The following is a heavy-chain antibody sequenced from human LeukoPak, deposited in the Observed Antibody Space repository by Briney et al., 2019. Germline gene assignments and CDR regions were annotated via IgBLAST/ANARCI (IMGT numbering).Heavy chain of an antibody. CDR3: ARDSTNYYDSSGPGY. J-gene: IGHJ4*02. V-gene: IGHV3-74*01. CDR1: GFTFSSYW. Sequence: GGSLRLSCAASGFTFSSYWMHWVRHAPGKGLVWVSRINSDGSSTSYADSVKGRFTISRDNAKNTLYLQMNSLRAEDTAVYYCARDSTNYYDSSGPGYWGQGTLVTVSS. D-gene: IGHD3-22*01. CDR2: INSDGSST.